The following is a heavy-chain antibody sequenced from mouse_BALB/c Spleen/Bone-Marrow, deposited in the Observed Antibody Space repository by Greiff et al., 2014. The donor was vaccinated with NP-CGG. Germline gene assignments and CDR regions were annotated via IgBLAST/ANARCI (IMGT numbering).Heavy chain of an antibody. Sequence: EVMLVESGGGLVQPGGSRKLSCAASGFTFSSVGMHWVRQAPEKGLEWVAYISSGSSTIYYADTVKGRFTISRDNPKNTLFLQMTSLRSEDTAMYYCARSYYGSSYYFDYWGQGTTLTVSS. CDR1: GFTFSSVG. V-gene: IGHV5-17*02. CDR2: ISSGSSTI. D-gene: IGHD1-1*01. J-gene: IGHJ2*01. CDR3: ARSYYGSSYYFDY.